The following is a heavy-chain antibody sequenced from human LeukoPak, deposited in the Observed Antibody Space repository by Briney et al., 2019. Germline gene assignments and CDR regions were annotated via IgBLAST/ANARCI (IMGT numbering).Heavy chain of an antibody. V-gene: IGHV3-23*01. CDR2: ISDSGGST. D-gene: IGHD3-22*01. CDR1: GFTFRSYA. Sequence: QPGGSLRLSCAASGFTFRSYAMSWVRQAPGKGLEWVSVISDSGGSTYYADSVKGRLTISRDNSKNTLYLQMNSLRAEDTAVYYCVRASYYDSTGYVKDNFDYWGQGTLVTAFS. CDR3: VRASYYDSTGYVKDNFDY. J-gene: IGHJ4*02.